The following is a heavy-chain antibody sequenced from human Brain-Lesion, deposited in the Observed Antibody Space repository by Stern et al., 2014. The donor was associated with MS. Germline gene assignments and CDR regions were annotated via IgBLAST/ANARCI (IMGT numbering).Heavy chain of an antibody. Sequence: VQLVESGGGVVQPGRPLRLSCVASGFTFGSCAMHWVRQAPGKGLEWVAGVSYDGSNKYYADSVKGRFTISRDNSQNTLYMQMSSLRPEDTAVYYCAKDRQYLTHFFDHWGQGSLVTVSS. J-gene: IGHJ5*02. D-gene: IGHD2/OR15-2a*01. CDR2: VSYDGSNK. CDR1: GFTFGSCA. V-gene: IGHV3-30*18. CDR3: AKDRQYLTHFFDH.